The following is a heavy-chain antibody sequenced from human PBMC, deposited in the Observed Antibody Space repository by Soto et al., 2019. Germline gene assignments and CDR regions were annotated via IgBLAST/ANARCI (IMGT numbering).Heavy chain of an antibody. D-gene: IGHD1-26*01. J-gene: IGHJ6*02. CDR3: ASHTGSSPEGRYYYGMDV. Sequence: QVQLVQSGAEVKKPGSSVKVSCKASGGTFSSYAISWVRQAPGQGLEWMGGIIPIFGTADYAQTFQGRVTITADESTSTAYMELISLRSEDTAVYYCASHTGSSPEGRYYYGMDVWGQGTTVTVSS. V-gene: IGHV1-69*12. CDR2: IIPIFGTA. CDR1: GGTFSSYA.